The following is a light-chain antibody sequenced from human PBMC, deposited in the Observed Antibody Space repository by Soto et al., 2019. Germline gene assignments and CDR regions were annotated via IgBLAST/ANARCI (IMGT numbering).Light chain of an antibody. J-gene: IGKJ4*01. CDR3: QQGSTYPT. CDR2: VAS. V-gene: IGKV1-39*01. Sequence: IQMTQSPSSLSASVGDKVTITCRAGQSVSNYVNWYQHKPGKPPNLLIYVASSLQSGVPSRFSGSGSGTDFTLTISSLQPEDVATYCCQQGSTYPTFGGGTKVEIK. CDR1: QSVSNY.